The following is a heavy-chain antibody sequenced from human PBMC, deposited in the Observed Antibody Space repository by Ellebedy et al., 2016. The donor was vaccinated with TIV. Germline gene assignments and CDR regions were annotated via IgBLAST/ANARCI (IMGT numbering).Heavy chain of an antibody. V-gene: IGHV3-13*01. Sequence: GESLKISCAASGFTFSSYDMHWVRQVKGKGLEWVSALGTAGDTSYAASVRGRFTNSIENAKNSFYLQMNSLRTADTAVYYCAKDLSVVASGCDYWGQGTLVTVSS. J-gene: IGHJ4*02. CDR1: GFTFSSYD. D-gene: IGHD3-22*01. CDR3: AKDLSVVASGCDY. CDR2: LGTAGDT.